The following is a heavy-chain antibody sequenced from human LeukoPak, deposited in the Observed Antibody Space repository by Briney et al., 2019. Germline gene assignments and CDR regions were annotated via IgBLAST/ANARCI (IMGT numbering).Heavy chain of an antibody. D-gene: IGHD3-9*01. CDR1: GGSFSGYY. J-gene: IGHJ6*03. CDR2: INYSGST. CDR3: SKNRGEFDWLYYYYYMDV. Sequence: PSETLSLTCAVSGGSFSGYYWSWIRQPPGKGLEWIGEINYSGSTNYNPSLKSRVTISVDTSKNQFSPKLSPVTAADPAVYYCSKNRGEFDWLYYYYYMDVWGKGTTVTVSS. V-gene: IGHV4-34*03.